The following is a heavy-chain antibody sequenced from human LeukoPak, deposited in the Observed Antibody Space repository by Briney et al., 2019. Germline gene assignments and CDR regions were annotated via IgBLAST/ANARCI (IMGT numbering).Heavy chain of an antibody. Sequence: SETLSLTCTVSGYSISSGYYWGWIRQPPVKGLEWIGSIYHSGSTYYNPSLKSRVTISVDTSKNQFSLKLSSVTAADTAVYYCASLGGGYCSGGSCIGGYWGQGTLVTVSS. CDR1: GYSISSGYY. V-gene: IGHV4-38-2*02. CDR2: IYHSGST. J-gene: IGHJ4*02. CDR3: ASLGGGYCSGGSCIGGY. D-gene: IGHD2-15*01.